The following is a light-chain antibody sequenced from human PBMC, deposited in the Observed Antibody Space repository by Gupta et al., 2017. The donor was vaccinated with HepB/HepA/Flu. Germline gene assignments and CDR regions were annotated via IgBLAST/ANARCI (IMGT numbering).Light chain of an antibody. CDR1: SLRSYY. V-gene: IGLV3-19*01. CDR2: GKN. J-gene: IGLJ2*01. CDR3: NSRDSSVVV. Sequence: SSELTQDPAVSVALGQTVRITCQGDSLRSYYASWYQQKPGQAPVLVIYGKNNRPSGIPDRFSGSSSGNTASLTITGAQAEDEADDYCNSRDSSVVVFGGGTKLTVL.